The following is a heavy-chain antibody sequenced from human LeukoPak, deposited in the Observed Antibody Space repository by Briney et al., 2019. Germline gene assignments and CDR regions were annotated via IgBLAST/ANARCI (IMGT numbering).Heavy chain of an antibody. CDR2: IKPDGSEK. D-gene: IGHD3-10*02. J-gene: IGHJ6*04. V-gene: IGHV3-7*01. CDR3: AELGITMIGGV. Sequence: GGSLRLSCAASGFTFSTSWMNWVRQAPGKGLEWVASIKPDGSEKNYVDSVKGRFTISRDNAKNSVDLQMNSLRAEDTAVYYCAELGITMIGGVWGKGTTVTISS. CDR1: GFTFSTSW.